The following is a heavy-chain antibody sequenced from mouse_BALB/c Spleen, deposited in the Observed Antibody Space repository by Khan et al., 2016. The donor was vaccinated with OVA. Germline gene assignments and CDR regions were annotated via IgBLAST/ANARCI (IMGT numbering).Heavy chain of an antibody. CDR1: GYSITSGYS. CDR3: ARDANDMDY. CDR2: IHYRGSI. V-gene: IGHV3-1*02. J-gene: IGHJ4*01. Sequence: EVQLQESGADLVKPSQSLELTCTVTGYSITSGYSWQWIRQFAGNKVEWMGYIHYRGSINYNPSFKSRITITRDTSKNQVFLQLIPLTTEDTATYYCARDANDMDYWGQGTSVTVSS. D-gene: IGHD4-1*01.